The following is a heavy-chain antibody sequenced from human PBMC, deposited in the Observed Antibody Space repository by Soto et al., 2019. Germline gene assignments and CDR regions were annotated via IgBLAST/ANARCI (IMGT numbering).Heavy chain of an antibody. Sequence: SETLSLTCTVSGGSISSGGYYWSWIRQHPGKGLEWIGYIYYSGSTYYNPSLKSRVTISVDTSKNQFSLKLSSVTAADTAVYYCARDHSGSYYVDYWGQGTLVTV. CDR1: GGSISSGGYY. V-gene: IGHV4-31*03. CDR2: IYYSGST. D-gene: IGHD1-26*01. J-gene: IGHJ4*02. CDR3: ARDHSGSYYVDY.